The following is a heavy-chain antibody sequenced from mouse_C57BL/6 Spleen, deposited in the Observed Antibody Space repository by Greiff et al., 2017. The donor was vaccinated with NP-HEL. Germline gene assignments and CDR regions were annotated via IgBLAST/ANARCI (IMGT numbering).Heavy chain of an antibody. D-gene: IGHD1-1*01. Sequence: QVQLQQPGAELVKPGASVKLSCKASGYTFTSYWMQWVKQRPGQGLEWIGEIDPSDSYTNYNQKFKGKATLTVDTSSSPAYMQLSSLTSEDSAVYYCARGVTTVVARLDYWGQGTTLTVSS. CDR2: IDPSDSYT. V-gene: IGHV1-50*01. CDR3: ARGVTTVVARLDY. J-gene: IGHJ2*01. CDR1: GYTFTSYW.